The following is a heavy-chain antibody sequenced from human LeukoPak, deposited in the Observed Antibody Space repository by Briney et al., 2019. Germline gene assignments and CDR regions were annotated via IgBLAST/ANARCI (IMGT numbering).Heavy chain of an antibody. V-gene: IGHV3-7*01. CDR2: VKQDGFEK. CDR1: GFTFTTYW. D-gene: IGHD2/OR15-2a*01. CDR3: ARDALDQYYYYYYYGMDV. J-gene: IGHJ6*02. Sequence: GGSLRLSCAASGFTFTTYWMSWVRQAPGKGLEWVANVKQDGFEKNYVDSVKGRFTISRDNGKNSLYLQMNSLRAEDSAAYYCARDALDQYYYYYYYGMDVWGQGTTVTVSS.